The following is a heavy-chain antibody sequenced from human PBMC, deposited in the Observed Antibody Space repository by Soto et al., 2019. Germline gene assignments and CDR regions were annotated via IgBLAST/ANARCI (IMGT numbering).Heavy chain of an antibody. CDR3: AKDLDYYGSGSPNWFDP. D-gene: IGHD3-10*01. V-gene: IGHV3-30*18. CDR1: GFTFSSYG. Sequence: GGSLRLSCAASGFTFSSYGVHWVRQAPGKGLEWVAVISYDGSNKYYADSVKGRFTISRDNSKNTLYLQMNSLRAEDTAVYYCAKDLDYYGSGSPNWFDPWGQGTLVTVSS. J-gene: IGHJ5*02. CDR2: ISYDGSNK.